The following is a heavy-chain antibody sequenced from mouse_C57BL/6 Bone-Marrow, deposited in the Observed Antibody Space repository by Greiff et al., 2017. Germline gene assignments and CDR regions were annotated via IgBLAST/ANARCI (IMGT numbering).Heavy chain of an antibody. CDR3: GLYGNSPY. V-gene: IGHV1-82*01. D-gene: IGHD1-1*01. Sequence: VQLQQSGPELVKPGASVKISCKASGYAFSSSWMNWVKQRPGKGLEWIGRIYPGDGDTNYNGKFKGKDTLTADKSSSTAYMQLSSLTSEDSAVYFCGLYGNSPYWGQGTTLTVSS. CDR2: IYPGDGDT. J-gene: IGHJ2*01. CDR1: GYAFSSSW.